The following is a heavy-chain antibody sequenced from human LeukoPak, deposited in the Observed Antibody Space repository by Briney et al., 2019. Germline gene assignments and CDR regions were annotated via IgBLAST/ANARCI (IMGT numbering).Heavy chain of an antibody. V-gene: IGHV3-21*01. CDR2: ISSSSSYI. CDR3: ARDRLLPITMVRGVPRQFDP. CDR1: GFTFSSYG. J-gene: IGHJ5*02. D-gene: IGHD3-10*01. Sequence: PGGSLRLSCAASGFTFSSYGMHWVRQAPGKGLEWVSSISSSSSYIYYADSVKGRFTISRDNAKKSLYLQMNSLRAEDTAVYYCARDRLLPITMVRGVPRQFDPWGQGTLVTVSS.